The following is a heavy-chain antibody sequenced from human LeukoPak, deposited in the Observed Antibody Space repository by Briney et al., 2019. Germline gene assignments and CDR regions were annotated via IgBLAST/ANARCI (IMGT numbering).Heavy chain of an antibody. CDR3: AKDFSGYDYNLYAFDI. CDR1: GFTFSSYW. V-gene: IGHV3-30*18. CDR2: ISYDGSNK. J-gene: IGHJ3*02. D-gene: IGHD5-12*01. Sequence: PGGSLRLSCAASGFTFSSYWMHWVRQAPGKGLEWVAVISYDGSNKYYADSVKGRFTISRDNSKNTLYLQMNSLRAEDTAVYYCAKDFSGYDYNLYAFDIWGQGTMVTVSS.